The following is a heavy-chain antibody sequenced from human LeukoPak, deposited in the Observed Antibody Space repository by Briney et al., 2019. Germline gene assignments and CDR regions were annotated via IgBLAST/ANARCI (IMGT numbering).Heavy chain of an antibody. V-gene: IGHV3-23*01. Sequence: GGSLRLSCAASGFTFSSYAMSWVRQAPGKGLEWVSAISGSGGSTYYADSVKGRFTISRDNSKNTLYLQMNSLRAEDTAVYYCAKDHLPNYDTSGRVAFDIWGQGTMVTVSS. J-gene: IGHJ3*02. CDR2: ISGSGGST. CDR3: AKDHLPNYDTSGRVAFDI. D-gene: IGHD3-22*01. CDR1: GFTFSSYA.